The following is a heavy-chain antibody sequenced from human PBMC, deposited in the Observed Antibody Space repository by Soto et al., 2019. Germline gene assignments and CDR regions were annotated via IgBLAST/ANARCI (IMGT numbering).Heavy chain of an antibody. Sequence: GGSLRLSCAASGFTFSSYSINWVRQAPGKGLEWVSSISSSSSYIYYADSVKGRFTISRDNAKNSLYLQMNSLRAEDTAVYYCARDISYGGSGWSGDYWCQGTLVTVSS. CDR1: GFTFSSYS. J-gene: IGHJ4*02. V-gene: IGHV3-21*01. CDR2: ISSSSSYI. CDR3: ARDISYGGSGWSGDY. D-gene: IGHD6-19*01.